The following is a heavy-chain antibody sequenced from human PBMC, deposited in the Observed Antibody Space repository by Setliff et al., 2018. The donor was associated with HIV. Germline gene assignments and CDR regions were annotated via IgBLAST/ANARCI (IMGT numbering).Heavy chain of an antibody. CDR3: ARETQQSYNIVTGYNYYYGIDV. CDR2: ITDSGNT. CDR1: GASICSYY. Sequence: PSETLSLTSNVSGASICSYYWIWIRQSPGNRLEWLGYITDSGNTNYNPSLRRRVTISADTSKNQVSLRLRSVTAADTAVYYCARETQQSYNIVTGYNYYYGIDVWGQGTTVTVSS. V-gene: IGHV4-59*01. D-gene: IGHD3-9*01. J-gene: IGHJ6*02.